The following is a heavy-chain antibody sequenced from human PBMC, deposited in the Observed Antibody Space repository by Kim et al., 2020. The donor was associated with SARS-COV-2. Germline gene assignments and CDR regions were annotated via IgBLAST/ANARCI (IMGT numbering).Heavy chain of an antibody. V-gene: IGHV3-48*02. Sequence: DSVKGEFNISRDKDKNSLYLHMTSLRDEDTALYYCAREYCSGGTCYFDYWGQGTLVTVSS. CDR3: AREYCSGGTCYFDY. J-gene: IGHJ4*02. D-gene: IGHD2-15*01.